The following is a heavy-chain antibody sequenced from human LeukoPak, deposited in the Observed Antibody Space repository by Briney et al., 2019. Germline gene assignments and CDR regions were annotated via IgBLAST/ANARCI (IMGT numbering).Heavy chain of an antibody. CDR1: GLTFGRYA. CDR3: ARQLGYCSDGTCYFDY. V-gene: IGHV3-23*01. Sequence: PGGSLRLSCAASGLTFGRYAMSWVRQAPGRSLEWVAAIGTGGSVPYYADSVKGRFTNSRDNPKNTLYLQMNSLRAEDTAIYYCARQLGYCSDGTCYFDYWGQGTLVTVSS. CDR2: IGTGGSVP. D-gene: IGHD2-15*01. J-gene: IGHJ4*02.